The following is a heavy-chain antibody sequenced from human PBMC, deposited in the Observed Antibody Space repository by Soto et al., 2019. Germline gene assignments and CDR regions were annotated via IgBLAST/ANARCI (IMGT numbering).Heavy chain of an antibody. CDR2: ISYDGSNK. Sequence: QVQLVESGGGVVQPGRSLRLSCAASGFTFSSYAMQWVRQAPGKGLEWVAVISYDGSNKYYADSVKGRFTISRDNSKNTLYLQMNSLRAEDTAVYYCARGLSSSSWYRGWFDPWGQGTLVTVSS. CDR3: ARGLSSSSWYRGWFDP. CDR1: GFTFSSYA. J-gene: IGHJ5*02. V-gene: IGHV3-30-3*01. D-gene: IGHD6-13*01.